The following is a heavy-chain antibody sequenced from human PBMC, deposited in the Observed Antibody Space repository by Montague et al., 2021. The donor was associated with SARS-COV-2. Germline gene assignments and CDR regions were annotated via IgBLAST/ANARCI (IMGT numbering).Heavy chain of an antibody. V-gene: IGHV4-4*02. D-gene: IGHD6-19*01. Sequence: SETLSLTCDVSGASISSHEWWSWVRHPPGKGLWWLGEIHRDGTTKYHPSLQRRVTMSVDKSNNLLSLRLTSVTAANTAVYYSATVVPSAWRQLDCWGQGILVTVSS. CDR3: ATVVPSAWRQLDC. CDR2: IHRDGTT. J-gene: IGHJ4*02. CDR1: GASISSHEW.